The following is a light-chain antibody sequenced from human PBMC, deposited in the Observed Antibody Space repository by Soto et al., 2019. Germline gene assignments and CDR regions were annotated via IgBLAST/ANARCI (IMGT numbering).Light chain of an antibody. CDR3: QQSYSDPYT. V-gene: IGKV1-39*01. CDR2: DAS. Sequence: DIQMTQSPSSLSASVGDRVTITCRASQSISSYLNWYQQKPGKAPKVLIYDASNLQSEVPSRFSGSGSGTEFTLTISSLQPADFATYFCQQSYSDPYTFGQGTKVQIK. CDR1: QSISSY. J-gene: IGKJ2*01.